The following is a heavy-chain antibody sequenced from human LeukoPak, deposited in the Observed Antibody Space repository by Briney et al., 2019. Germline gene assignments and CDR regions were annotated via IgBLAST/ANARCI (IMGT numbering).Heavy chain of an antibody. CDR1: GSTFSSYS. CDR3: AKVSRITMIVVVPFDY. D-gene: IGHD3-22*01. Sequence: GGSLRLSCAASGSTFSSYSMNWVRQAPGKGLEWVSSISSSSSYIYYADSVKGRFTISRDNAKNTLYLQMNSLRAEDTAVYYCAKVSRITMIVVVPFDYWGQGTLVTVSS. V-gene: IGHV3-21*04. J-gene: IGHJ4*02. CDR2: ISSSSSYI.